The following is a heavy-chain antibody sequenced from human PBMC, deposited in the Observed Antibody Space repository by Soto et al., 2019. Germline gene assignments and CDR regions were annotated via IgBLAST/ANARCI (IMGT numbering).Heavy chain of an antibody. J-gene: IGHJ3*02. CDR1: GFTFSDYH. Sequence: GGSLRLSCAASGFTFSDYHMSWIRQAPGKGLEWVSYISSSGSSIYYADSVKGRFTISRDNAKNSLYLQMNSLRAEDTAVYSCATWHLQEHAYDIWGQGTMVTVSS. CDR2: ISSSGSSI. V-gene: IGHV3-11*01. CDR3: ATWHLQEHAYDI. D-gene: IGHD1-1*01.